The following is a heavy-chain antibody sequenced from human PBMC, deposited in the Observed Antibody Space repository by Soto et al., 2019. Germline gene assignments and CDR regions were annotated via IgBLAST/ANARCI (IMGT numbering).Heavy chain of an antibody. CDR1: GGTFSSYT. J-gene: IGHJ4*02. D-gene: IGHD6-13*01. CDR2: IIPILGIA. Sequence: SVKVSCKASGGTFSSYTISWVRQAPGQGLEWMGRIIPILGIANYAQKFQGRVTITADRSTSTAYMELSSLRSEDTAVYYCARDSIAAAGRPDQDYWGQGTLVTVSS. V-gene: IGHV1-69*04. CDR3: ARDSIAAAGRPDQDY.